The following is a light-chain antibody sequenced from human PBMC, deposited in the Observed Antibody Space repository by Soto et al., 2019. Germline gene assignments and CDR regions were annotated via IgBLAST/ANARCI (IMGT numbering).Light chain of an antibody. J-gene: IGKJ1*01. CDR3: QRRPIWRQR. V-gene: IGKV3D-20*02. Sequence: VFTLSPGTLTLPHGERATLSCRASQSVSSSYLAWYQQKPGQAPRLLIYGASSRATGIPDRFSGSGSGTDFTLTISCFEPEDFAVYYCQRRPIWRQRFAERAKVDIK. CDR2: GAS. CDR1: QSVSSSY.